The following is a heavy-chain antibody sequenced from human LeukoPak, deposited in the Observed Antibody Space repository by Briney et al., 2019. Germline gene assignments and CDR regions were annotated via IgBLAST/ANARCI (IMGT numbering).Heavy chain of an antibody. J-gene: IGHJ4*02. CDR1: GFTFSNYA. Sequence: GGSLRLSCAASGFTFSNYAMSWVRQAPGKGLEWVSGILGSGDSTYYADSVKGRFTISRDNSKNILYLQMNGLRAEDTAVYYCARVTGNSGYYALDYWGQGTLVTVSS. V-gene: IGHV3-23*01. CDR3: ARVTGNSGYYALDY. CDR2: ILGSGDST. D-gene: IGHD3-22*01.